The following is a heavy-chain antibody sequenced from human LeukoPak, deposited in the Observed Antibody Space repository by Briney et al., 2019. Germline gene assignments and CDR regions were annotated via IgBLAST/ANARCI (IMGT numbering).Heavy chain of an antibody. CDR3: AKDHSSSSSWAPSYYGMDV. V-gene: IGHV3-23*01. CDR1: GFTFSSYA. CDR2: LSGSGGST. J-gene: IGHJ6*02. D-gene: IGHD6-6*01. Sequence: GGSLRLSCAASGFTFSSYAMSWVRQAPGKGLAGVSALSGSGGSTYYADSVKGRFTISRDNSKNTLYLQMNSLRAEDTAVYYCAKDHSSSSSWAPSYYGMDVWGQGTTVTVSS.